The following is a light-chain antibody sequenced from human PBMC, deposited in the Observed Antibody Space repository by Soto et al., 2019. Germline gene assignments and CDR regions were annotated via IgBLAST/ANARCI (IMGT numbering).Light chain of an antibody. J-gene: IGKJ1*01. V-gene: IGKV1-8*01. CDR1: QGISSY. CDR2: AAS. CDR3: QQYNNYWT. Sequence: AIRMTQSPSSFSASTGDRVTITCRASQGISSYLAWYQQKPGKAPKLLIYAASTLQSGVPSRFSGSGSGTDFTLTISGLQSEDFALYYCQQYNNYWTFGQGTKVDIK.